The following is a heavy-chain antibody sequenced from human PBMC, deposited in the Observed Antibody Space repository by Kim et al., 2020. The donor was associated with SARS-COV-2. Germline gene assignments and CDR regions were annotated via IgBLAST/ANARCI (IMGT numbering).Heavy chain of an antibody. Sequence: GGSLRLSCAASGFTFDDYAMHWVRQAPGKGLEWVSGISWNSGSIGYADSVKGRFTISRDNAKNSLYLQMNSLRAEDTALYYCAKDLSRAGWFAGTYYFDYWGQGTLVTVSS. CDR3: AKDLSRAGWFAGTYYFDY. D-gene: IGHD3-10*01. CDR1: GFTFDDYA. CDR2: ISWNSGSI. V-gene: IGHV3-9*01. J-gene: IGHJ4*02.